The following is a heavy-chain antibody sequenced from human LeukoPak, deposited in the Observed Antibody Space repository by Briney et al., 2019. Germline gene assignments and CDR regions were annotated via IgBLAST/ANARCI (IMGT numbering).Heavy chain of an antibody. CDR1: ESTFSTYG. V-gene: IGHV3-30*03. J-gene: IGHJ4*02. D-gene: IGHD5-18*01. CDR2: ISYDGSNK. CDR3: ARMGSWIQLWLYFDY. Sequence: GGSLRLSCATSESTFSTYGMHWVRQAPGKGLEWVAVISYDGSNKYYADSVKGRFTISRDNSKNTLYLQMNSLRAEDTAVYYCARMGSWIQLWLYFDYWGQGTLVTVSS.